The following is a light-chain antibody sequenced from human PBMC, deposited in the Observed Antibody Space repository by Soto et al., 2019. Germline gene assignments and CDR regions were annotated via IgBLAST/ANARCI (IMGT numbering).Light chain of an antibody. V-gene: IGLV1-40*01. CDR2: GNS. J-gene: IGLJ2*01. CDR1: SSNIGAGYD. Sequence: QAVVTQPPSVSGAPGQRVTISCTGSSSNIGAGYDVHWYQKLPGTAPKLLIYGNSNRPSGVPDRFSGSKSGTSASLAITGLQAEDEADYYCQSYDSSLSGSVVFGGGTQLTVL. CDR3: QSYDSSLSGSVV.